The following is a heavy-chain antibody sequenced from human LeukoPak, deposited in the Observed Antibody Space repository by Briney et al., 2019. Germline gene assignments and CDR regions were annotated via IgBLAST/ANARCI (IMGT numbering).Heavy chain of an antibody. CDR1: GFTFDDNA. J-gene: IGHJ4*02. D-gene: IGHD1-26*01. CDR2: IYSGGGT. CDR3: ARVDSGRYYSDY. Sequence: GGSLRLSCAASGFTFDDNAMHWVRQAPGKGLEWVSVIYSGGGTDYADSVKGRFTISRDSSKNTLYLQMNSLRAEDTAVYYCARVDSGRYYSDYWGQGTLVTVSS. V-gene: IGHV3-53*01.